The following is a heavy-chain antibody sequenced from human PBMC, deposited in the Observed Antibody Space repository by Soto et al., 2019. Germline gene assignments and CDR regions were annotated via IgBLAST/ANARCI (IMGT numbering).Heavy chain of an antibody. CDR3: ARGGHIAVVTASFDY. Sequence: ASVKVSCKPSGYTFNTYYLHWVRQAPGQALEWMGVIHPSGGGTTYAQKFLGRVTVTRDTSTSAVFMELSSLRSDDTAVYYCARGGHIAVVTASFDYWGQGTLVTVSS. V-gene: IGHV1-46*02. D-gene: IGHD2-21*02. CDR2: IHPSGGGT. CDR1: GYTFNTYY. J-gene: IGHJ4*02.